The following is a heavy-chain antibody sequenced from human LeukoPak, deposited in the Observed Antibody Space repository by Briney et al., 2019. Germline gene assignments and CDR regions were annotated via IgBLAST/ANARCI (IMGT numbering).Heavy chain of an antibody. CDR1: GGSISSSSYC. J-gene: IGHJ6*03. Sequence: SETLSLTCTVSGGSISSSSYCWGWLRQPPGKGLEWIVSIYYSGSTYYYPSLKRRVTISVATSKDQFSLKLSSVTAADTAVYYCARESGSSSFYYYYYMDVWGKGTTVTVSS. D-gene: IGHD6-13*01. V-gene: IGHV4-39*07. CDR2: IYYSGST. CDR3: ARESGSSSFYYYYYMDV.